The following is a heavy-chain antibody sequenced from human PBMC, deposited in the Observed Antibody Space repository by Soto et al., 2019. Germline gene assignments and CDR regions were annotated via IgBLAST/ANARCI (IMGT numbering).Heavy chain of an antibody. Sequence: GGSLRLSCSASGFTFSSYAMHWVRQAPGKGLEYVSAISSNGGSTYYADSVKGRSTISRDNSKNTLYLQMSSLRAEDTAVYYCVKPFLRRYFDWSLDYWGQGTLVTVSS. CDR3: VKPFLRRYFDWSLDY. V-gene: IGHV3-64D*06. CDR2: ISSNGGST. CDR1: GFTFSSYA. D-gene: IGHD3-9*01. J-gene: IGHJ4*02.